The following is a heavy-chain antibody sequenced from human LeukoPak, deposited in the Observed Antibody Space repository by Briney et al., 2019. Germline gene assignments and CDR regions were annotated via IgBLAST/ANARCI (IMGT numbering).Heavy chain of an antibody. CDR3: ARRRPAANPYYFDY. D-gene: IGHD2-2*01. J-gene: IGHJ4*02. V-gene: IGHV3-21*01. Sequence: GWSLRLSCAASEFTFSAYDMSWVRQAPGKGLEWVSSITRSSTSIFYADSVKGRFTISRDNAKNSLYLEMSSLRAEDTAVYYCARRRPAANPYYFDYWGQGTLVTVSS. CDR1: EFTFSAYD. CDR2: ITRSSTSI.